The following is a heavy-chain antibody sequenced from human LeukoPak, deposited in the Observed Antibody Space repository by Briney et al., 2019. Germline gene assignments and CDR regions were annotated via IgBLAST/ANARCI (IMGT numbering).Heavy chain of an antibody. CDR3: ANLRITMPRGANGDFDY. J-gene: IGHJ4*02. D-gene: IGHD3-10*01. Sequence: GGSLRLSCAASGFTFSSYPMNWVRQAPGKGLEWVSSISGTGGNTYYADSVKGRFTISRDNSKNTLYLQMNSLRAEDTAVYYCANLRITMPRGANGDFDYWGQGTLVTVSS. CDR1: GFTFSSYP. V-gene: IGHV3-23*01. CDR2: ISGTGGNT.